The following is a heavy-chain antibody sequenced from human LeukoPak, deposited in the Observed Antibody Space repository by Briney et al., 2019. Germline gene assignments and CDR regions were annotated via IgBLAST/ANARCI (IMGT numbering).Heavy chain of an antibody. CDR2: IRSKAYGGTA. D-gene: IGHD6-19*01. Sequence: GGSLRLSCTGSGFIFGDYAMNWVRQAPGKGLEWVGVIRSKAYGGTAEYAASVKGRFTISRDDSKSIAYLQMSSLKTEDTAVYYCASGYSSGWYYYYWGQGTLVTVSS. CDR3: ASGYSSGWYYYY. CDR1: GFIFGDYA. V-gene: IGHV3-49*04. J-gene: IGHJ4*02.